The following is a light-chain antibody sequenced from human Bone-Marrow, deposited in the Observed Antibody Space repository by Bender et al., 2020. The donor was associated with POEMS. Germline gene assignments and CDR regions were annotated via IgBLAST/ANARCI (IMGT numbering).Light chain of an antibody. V-gene: IGLV1-40*01. CDR3: QSYDNSLGGWV. CDR2: GYN. CDR1: TSNIGANY. Sequence: QSVLTQPPSASGTPGQRVTISCSGRTSNIGANYVYWYQQFPGTAPKLLIYGYNNRPSGVPDRFSGSKSGTSASLAITGLQAEDEGDYYCQSYDNSLGGWVFGGGTKLTVL. J-gene: IGLJ3*02.